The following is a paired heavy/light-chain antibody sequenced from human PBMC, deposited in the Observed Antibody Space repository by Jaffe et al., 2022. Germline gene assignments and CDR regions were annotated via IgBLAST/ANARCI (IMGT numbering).Light chain of an antibody. J-gene: IGLJ3*02. CDR1: SGSIASNY. CDR3: QSYDSSNQV. CDR2: EDN. Sequence: NFMLTQPHSVSESPGKTVTISCTRSSGSIASNYVQWYQQRPGSSPTTVIYEDNQRPSGVPDRFSGSIDSSSNSASLTISGLKTEDEADYYCQSYDSSNQVFGGGTKLTVL. V-gene: IGLV6-57*01.
Heavy chain of an antibody. Sequence: QLQLQESGPGLVKPSETLSLTCTVSGGSISSSSYYWGWIRQPPGKGLEWIGSIYYSGSTYYNPSLKSRVTISVDTSKNQFSLKLSSVTAADTAVYYCARLKSHAGNDYGDPSGQFDYWGQGTLVTVSS. J-gene: IGHJ4*02. CDR3: ARLKSHAGNDYGDPSGQFDY. D-gene: IGHD4-17*01. CDR2: IYYSGST. V-gene: IGHV4-39*01. CDR1: GGSISSSSYY.